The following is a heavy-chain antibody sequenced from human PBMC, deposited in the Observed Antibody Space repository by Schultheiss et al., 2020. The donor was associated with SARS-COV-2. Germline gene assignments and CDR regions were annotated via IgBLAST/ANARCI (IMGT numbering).Heavy chain of an antibody. CDR3: ARRRYSSGWYWFDP. Sequence: SETLSLTCAVYGGSFSGYYWSWIRQPPGKGLEWIGGINHSGSTNYNPSLKSRVTISVDTSKNQFSLKLSSVTAADTAVYYCARRRYSSGWYWFDPWGQGTLVTVSS. V-gene: IGHV4-34*01. J-gene: IGHJ5*02. CDR2: INHSGST. CDR1: GGSFSGYY. D-gene: IGHD6-19*01.